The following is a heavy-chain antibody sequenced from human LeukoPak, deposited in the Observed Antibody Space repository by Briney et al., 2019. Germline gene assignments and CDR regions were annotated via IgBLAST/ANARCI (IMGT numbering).Heavy chain of an antibody. D-gene: IGHD1-26*01. CDR2: ISGGGGST. V-gene: IGHV3-23*01. Sequence: GGSLRLSCAASGFTFTSYSMNWLRQAPGKGLEWVSTISGGGGSTYYAHSVKGRFTISRDNPKNTLYLQVNSLRAEDTAAYYCAKGGKWDVTPFDYWGQGTLVTVSS. CDR1: GFTFTSYS. CDR3: AKGGKWDVTPFDY. J-gene: IGHJ4*02.